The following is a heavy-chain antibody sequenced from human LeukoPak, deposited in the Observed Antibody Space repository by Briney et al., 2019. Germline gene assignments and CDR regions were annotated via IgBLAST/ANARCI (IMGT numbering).Heavy chain of an antibody. D-gene: IGHD3-22*01. J-gene: IGHJ6*03. Sequence: ASVKVSCKASGYTFTSFVISWVRQAPGQGLEWMGWITTYNGNTNYAQKLQGRVTMTTDTSTSTAYMELRSLRSDDTAVYYCAREGDSSGYYQYYYYYMDVWGKGTTVTVSS. V-gene: IGHV1-18*01. CDR1: GYTFTSFV. CDR2: ITTYNGNT. CDR3: AREGDSSGYYQYYYYYMDV.